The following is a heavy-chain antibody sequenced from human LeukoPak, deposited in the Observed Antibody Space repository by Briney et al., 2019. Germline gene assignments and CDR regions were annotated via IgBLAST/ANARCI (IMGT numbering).Heavy chain of an antibody. Sequence: SETLSLTCTVSGGSISSGSYYWSWIRQPAGKGLEWIGRIYTSGSTNYNPSLKSRVTISVDTSKNQFSLKLSSVTAADTAVYYCAASITGTTSAFDIWGQGTMVTVSS. V-gene: IGHV4-61*02. D-gene: IGHD1-7*01. CDR3: AASITGTTSAFDI. J-gene: IGHJ3*02. CDR1: GGSISSGSYY. CDR2: IYTSGST.